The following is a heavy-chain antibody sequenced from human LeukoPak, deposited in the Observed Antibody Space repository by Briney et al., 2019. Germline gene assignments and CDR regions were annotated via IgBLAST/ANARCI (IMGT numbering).Heavy chain of an antibody. J-gene: IGHJ4*02. V-gene: IGHV3-23*01. D-gene: IGHD3-10*01. Sequence: PGGSLRLSCAASGFTFSSYAMSWVRQAPGKGLEWVSAISGSGGSTYYADSVKGRFTISRDNSKNMLYLQMNSLRAEDTAVYYCAKDRLEYYYGSGSHDYWGQGTLVTVSS. CDR1: GFTFSSYA. CDR2: ISGSGGST. CDR3: AKDRLEYYYGSGSHDY.